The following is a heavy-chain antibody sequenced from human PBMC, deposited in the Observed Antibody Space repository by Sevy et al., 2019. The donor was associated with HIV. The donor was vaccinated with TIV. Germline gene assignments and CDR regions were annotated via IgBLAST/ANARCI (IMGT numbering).Heavy chain of an antibody. CDR1: GFTFSSYA. Sequence: GGSLRLSCAASGFTFSSYAMHWVRQAPGKGLEWVAVISYDGSNKYYADSAKGRFTISRDNSKNTLYLQMNSLRAEDTAVYYCAREVGEYYDYVWGSYRSSHYFDYWGQGTLVTVSS. J-gene: IGHJ4*02. CDR3: AREVGEYYDYVWGSYRSSHYFDY. V-gene: IGHV3-30-3*01. D-gene: IGHD3-16*02. CDR2: ISYDGSNK.